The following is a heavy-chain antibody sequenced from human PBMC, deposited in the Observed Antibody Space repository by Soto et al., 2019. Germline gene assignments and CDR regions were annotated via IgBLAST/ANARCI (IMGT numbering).Heavy chain of an antibody. Sequence: EVQLLESGGDLVQPGWSLRLSCAASGFTFINCAMSWVRQAPGKGLAWISAISGSGGTYYAYSVKGRFTVSRDNSKNTLYLHMNSLRAEDTALYYCARDAPYSNSGADFDYWGQGTLVTVTS. CDR2: ISGSGGT. J-gene: IGHJ4*02. V-gene: IGHV3-23*01. CDR1: GFTFINCA. D-gene: IGHD4-4*01. CDR3: ARDAPYSNSGADFDY.